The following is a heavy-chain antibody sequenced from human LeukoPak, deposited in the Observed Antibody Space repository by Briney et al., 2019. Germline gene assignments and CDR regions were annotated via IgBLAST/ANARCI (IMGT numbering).Heavy chain of an antibody. CDR2: ISSNSIYV. CDR3: ARDQVDRIWYFDY. V-gene: IGHV3-21*01. Sequence: GGSLRLSCAASGFTFSSYSMNWVRQAPGKGLEWVSSISSNSIYVFYADSMKGRFTISRDNAKNSLSLQMNSLRAEDTAVYYCARDQVDRIWYFDYWGQGTLVTVSS. D-gene: IGHD1-14*01. J-gene: IGHJ4*02. CDR1: GFTFSSYS.